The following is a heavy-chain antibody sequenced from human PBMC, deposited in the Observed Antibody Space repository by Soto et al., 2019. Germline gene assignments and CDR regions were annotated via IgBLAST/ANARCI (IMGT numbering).Heavy chain of an antibody. J-gene: IGHJ2*01. CDR1: GGSISSGDYY. CDR2: IYYSGST. D-gene: IGHD4-17*01. Sequence: KTSETLSLTCTVSGGSISSGDYYWSWIRQPPGKGLEWIGYIYYSGSTYYNPSLKSRVTISVDTSKNQFSLKLSSVTAADTAVYYCARDRPDYGDFRPVAWYFDLWGRGTLVTVSS. V-gene: IGHV4-30-4*01. CDR3: ARDRPDYGDFRPVAWYFDL.